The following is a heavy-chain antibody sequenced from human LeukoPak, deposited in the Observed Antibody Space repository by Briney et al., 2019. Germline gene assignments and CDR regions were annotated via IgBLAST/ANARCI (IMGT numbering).Heavy chain of an antibody. Sequence: PGGSLRLSCAASGFTFSSYEMNWVRQAPGKGLEWVSYISSSGSTIYYADSVKGRFTISRDNSKNTLYLQMNSLRAEDTAVYYCARVVFGGYDYWGQGTLVTVSS. CDR3: ARVVFGGYDY. CDR2: ISSSGSTI. V-gene: IGHV3-48*03. CDR1: GFTFSSYE. J-gene: IGHJ4*02. D-gene: IGHD3-10*02.